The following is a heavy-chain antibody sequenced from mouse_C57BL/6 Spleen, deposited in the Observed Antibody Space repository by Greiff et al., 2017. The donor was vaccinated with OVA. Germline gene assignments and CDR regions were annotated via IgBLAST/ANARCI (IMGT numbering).Heavy chain of an antibody. CDR3: TRGVTTVVAYWYFDV. CDR2: IYPRDGST. J-gene: IGHJ1*03. D-gene: IGHD1-1*01. Sequence: QVQLKQSDAELVKPGASVKISCKVSGYTFTDHTIHWMKQRPEQGLEWIGYIYPRDGSTKYNEKFKGKATLTADKSSSPAYMQLNSLTYEDSAVSFCTRGVTTVVAYWYFDVWGTGTTVTVSS. CDR1: GYTFTDHT. V-gene: IGHV1-78*01.